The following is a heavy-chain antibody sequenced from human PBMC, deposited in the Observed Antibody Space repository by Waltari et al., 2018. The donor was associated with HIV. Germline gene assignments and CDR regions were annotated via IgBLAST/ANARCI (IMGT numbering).Heavy chain of an antibody. CDR3: ARQPGGVATFNYYYGMDV. Sequence: QVQLQESGPGLVKPSETLSLTCTVSGGSISSYYWSWIRRPPGKGLEWIGYIYYSGSTNYNPSLKSRVTISVDTSKNQFSLKLSSVTAADTAVYYCARQPGGVATFNYYYGMDVWGQGTTVTVSS. J-gene: IGHJ6*02. D-gene: IGHD5-12*01. CDR1: GGSISSYY. CDR2: IYYSGST. V-gene: IGHV4-59*08.